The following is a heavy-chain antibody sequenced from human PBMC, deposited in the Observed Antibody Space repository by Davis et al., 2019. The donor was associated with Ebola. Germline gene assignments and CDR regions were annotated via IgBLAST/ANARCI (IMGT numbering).Heavy chain of an antibody. CDR3: ARAQYSSSWYNY. V-gene: IGHV1-8*02. J-gene: IGHJ4*02. CDR1: GGTFSSYA. CDR2: MNPNSGNT. Sequence: ASVKVSCKASGGTFSSYAISWVRQATGQGLEWMGWMNPNSGNTGYAQKFQGRVTMTRNTSISTAYMELSSLRSEDTAVYYCARAQYSSSWYNYWGQGTLVTVSS. D-gene: IGHD6-13*01.